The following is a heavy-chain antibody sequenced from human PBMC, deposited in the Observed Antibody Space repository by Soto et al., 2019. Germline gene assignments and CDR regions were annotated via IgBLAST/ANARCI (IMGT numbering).Heavy chain of an antibody. Sequence: EVQLSQSGGGLVQPGGSLRLSCAGSGFTFINYAMNWVRQAPGKGLEWVSAISGGGDATFFATSVRGRFTISRDNSDNTVTLQMTSLGVDDRAVYYCARKILGSTSRPDYWYFDLCGRGTRVTVSS. V-gene: IGHV3-23*01. CDR1: GFTFINYA. D-gene: IGHD7-27*01. CDR2: ISGGGDAT. CDR3: ARKILGSTSRPDYWYFDL. J-gene: IGHJ2*01.